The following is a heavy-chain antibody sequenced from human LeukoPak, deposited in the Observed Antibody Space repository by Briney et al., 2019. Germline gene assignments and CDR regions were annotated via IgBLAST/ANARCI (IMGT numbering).Heavy chain of an antibody. CDR3: ARALGSVVVMGMDAFDI. CDR1: GYTFTSYG. CDR2: ISAYNGNT. D-gene: IGHD3-22*01. Sequence: ASVKVSCKASGYTFTSYGIGWVRQAPGQGLEWMGWISAYNGNTNYAQKLQGRVTMTTDTSTSTAYMELRSLRSDDTAVYYCARALGSVVVMGMDAFDIWGQGTMVTVSS. J-gene: IGHJ3*02. V-gene: IGHV1-18*01.